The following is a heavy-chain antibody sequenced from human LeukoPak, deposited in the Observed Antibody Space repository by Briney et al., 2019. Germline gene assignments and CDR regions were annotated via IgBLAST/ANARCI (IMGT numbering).Heavy chain of an antibody. Sequence: ASVKVSCKASGYTFTSYGIIWVRQAPGQGLEWMGWIGAYNGNTNYAQKLQGRVTMTTDTSTSTAYMELRSLRSDDTAVYYCARDPIGVSSIWLRVLGYYYYGMDVWGQGTTVTVSS. CDR3: ARDPIGVSSIWLRVLGYYYYGMDV. CDR2: IGAYNGNT. J-gene: IGHJ6*02. CDR1: GYTFTSYG. V-gene: IGHV1-18*01. D-gene: IGHD6-13*01.